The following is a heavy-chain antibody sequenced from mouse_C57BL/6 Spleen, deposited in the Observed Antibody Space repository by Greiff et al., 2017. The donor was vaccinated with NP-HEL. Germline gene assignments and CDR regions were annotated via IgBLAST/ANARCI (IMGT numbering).Heavy chain of an antibody. CDR1: GYAFTNYL. D-gene: IGHD2-14*01. CDR3: ARWGEYDVD. Sequence: VQLQESGAELVRPGTSVTVSCKASGYAFTNYLIEWVKQRPGQGLEWIGVINPGSGGTNYNEKFKGKATLTADKSTSTAYMQLSSLTSEDSAVYFCARWGEYDVDWGQGTTLTVSS. J-gene: IGHJ2*01. V-gene: IGHV1-54*01. CDR2: INPGSGGT.